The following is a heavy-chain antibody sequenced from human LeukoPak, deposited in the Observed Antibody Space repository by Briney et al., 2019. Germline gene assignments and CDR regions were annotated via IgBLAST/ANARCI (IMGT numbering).Heavy chain of an antibody. V-gene: IGHV4-34*01. CDR3: ARGDLAYYELAFDI. CDR1: GGSFSGYY. J-gene: IGHJ3*02. D-gene: IGHD3-3*01. CDR2: INHSGST. Sequence: KPSETLSLTCAVYGGSFSGYYWSCIRQPPGKGLEWIGEINHSGSTNYNPSLKSRVTISVDTSKNQSSLKLSSVTAADTAVYYCARGDLAYYELAFDIWGQGTMVTVSS.